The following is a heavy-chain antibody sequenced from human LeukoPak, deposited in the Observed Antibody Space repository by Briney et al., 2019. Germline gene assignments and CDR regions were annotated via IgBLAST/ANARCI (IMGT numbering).Heavy chain of an antibody. J-gene: IGHJ4*02. CDR1: GFTVTSNY. CDR3: ASKLTSGY. CDR2: IYSGGTT. V-gene: IGHV3-66*01. D-gene: IGHD4-17*01. Sequence: GGFLRLSCVVSGFTVTSNYMSWVRQAPGKGLEWVSVIYSGGTTNYADSVKGRFTVYRDNSKNTLYLQMNSLRAEDTAVYYCASKLTSGYWGQGTLVTVSS.